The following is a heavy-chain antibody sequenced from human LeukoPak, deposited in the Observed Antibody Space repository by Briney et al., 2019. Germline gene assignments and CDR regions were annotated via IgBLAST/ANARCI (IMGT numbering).Heavy chain of an antibody. Sequence: ASVKVSCKASGYTFTGYYMHWVRQAPGQGLEWMGWINPNSGGTNYAQKFQGRVTMTRVTSISTAYMELSRLRSDDTAVYYCARSPRSGINWFDPWGQGTLVTVSS. J-gene: IGHJ5*02. CDR1: GYTFTGYY. D-gene: IGHD6-19*01. CDR3: ARSPRSGINWFDP. CDR2: INPNSGGT. V-gene: IGHV1-2*02.